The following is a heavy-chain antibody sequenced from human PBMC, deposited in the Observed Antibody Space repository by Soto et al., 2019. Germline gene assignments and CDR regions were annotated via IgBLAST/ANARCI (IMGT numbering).Heavy chain of an antibody. CDR3: ARARGIAVAGALGY. CDR1: GYTFTSYG. J-gene: IGHJ4*02. V-gene: IGHV1-18*01. CDR2: ISAYSGNT. Sequence: GASVKVSCKASGYTFTSYGISWVRQAPGQGLEWMGLISAYSGNTSYAQKLQGRVTMTRDTSTSTVYMELSSLRSEDTAVYYCARARGIAVAGALGYWGQGTLVTVSS. D-gene: IGHD6-19*01.